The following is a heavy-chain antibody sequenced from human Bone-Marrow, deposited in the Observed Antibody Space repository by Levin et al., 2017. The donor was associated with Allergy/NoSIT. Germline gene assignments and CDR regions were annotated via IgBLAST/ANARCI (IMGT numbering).Heavy chain of an antibody. CDR1: VFTFRRAW. Sequence: GGSLRLSCAASVFTFRRAWMNWVRQAPGKGLEWVANIKEDGSEKYYVDSVKGRFIISRDNAKNSLYLEMNSLRAEDTAVYYCARGVDYWGQGTLVTVSS. J-gene: IGHJ4*02. CDR2: IKEDGSEK. CDR3: ARGVDY. V-gene: IGHV3-7*01.